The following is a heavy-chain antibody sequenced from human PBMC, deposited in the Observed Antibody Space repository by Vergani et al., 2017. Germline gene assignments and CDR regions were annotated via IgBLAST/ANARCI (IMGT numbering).Heavy chain of an antibody. CDR2: IWDDGSNK. J-gene: IGHJ3*02. CDR1: GFIFSSYA. V-gene: IGHV3-33*01. Sequence: QVQLVESGGGVVQPGRSLRLSCAASGFIFSSYAMHWVRQAPGKGLEWVAVIWDDGSNKYYADSVKGRFTISRDNSKNTLYLQMNSLRAEDTAVYYCATDAGLSPFDSWGQGTMVTVSS. CDR3: ATDAGLSPFDS.